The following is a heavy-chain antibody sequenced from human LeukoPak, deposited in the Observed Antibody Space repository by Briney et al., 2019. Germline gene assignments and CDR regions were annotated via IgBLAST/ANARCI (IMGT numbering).Heavy chain of an antibody. CDR1: GGSISSSSYY. V-gene: IGHV4-39*01. Sequence: PSETLSLTCSVSGGSISSSSYYWGWIRQPPGKGLEWIGSIYYSGSTYYNPSLKSRVTISVDTSKNQFSLKLSSVTAADTAVYYCARQGQQLSFGYWGQGTLVTVSS. CDR3: ARQGQQLSFGY. CDR2: IYYSGST. J-gene: IGHJ4*02. D-gene: IGHD6-13*01.